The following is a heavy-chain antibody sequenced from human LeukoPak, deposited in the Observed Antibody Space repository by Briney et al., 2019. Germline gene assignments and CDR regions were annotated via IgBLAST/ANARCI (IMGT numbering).Heavy chain of an antibody. Sequence: GGSLRLTCAASGFTFSNAYMNWVRQAPGKGLEWVGRIKPKTDGETTEYAAPVKGRFSISRDDSKNMLYLQMNSLKTEDTAVYYCITPLPYSAQGGQGTLVTVSS. CDR3: ITPLPYSAQ. CDR1: GFTFSNAY. CDR2: IKPKTDGETT. D-gene: IGHD2-21*01. J-gene: IGHJ4*02. V-gene: IGHV3-15*07.